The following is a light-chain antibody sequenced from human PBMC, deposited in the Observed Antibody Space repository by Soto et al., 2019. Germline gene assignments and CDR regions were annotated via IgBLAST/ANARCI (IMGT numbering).Light chain of an antibody. Sequence: EIVMTQSPATLSVSPGERATLSCRASQSVSSFLAWFQQKPGQAPRLLIYDASKRATGIPARFSGSGSGTDFTLTISSLEPEDFAVYYCQQRSNIFTFGPGTKVDIK. CDR3: QQRSNIFT. CDR1: QSVSSF. V-gene: IGKV3-11*01. J-gene: IGKJ3*01. CDR2: DAS.